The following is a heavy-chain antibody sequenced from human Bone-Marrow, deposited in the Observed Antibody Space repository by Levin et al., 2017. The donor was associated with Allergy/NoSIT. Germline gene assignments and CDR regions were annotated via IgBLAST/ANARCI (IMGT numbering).Heavy chain of an antibody. CDR2: MNPNSGTT. D-gene: IGHD2-2*01. CDR1: GYSFSNYD. V-gene: IGHV1-8*01. J-gene: IGHJ4*02. CDR3: ARVKIRSAPAMPYYFDF. Sequence: GESLKISCKTSGYSFSNYDVNWVRQAAGQGLEWMGWMNPNSGTTGYAQKFQGRVSMTRNASISTAYMELTSLTSEDTALYYCARVKIRSAPAMPYYFDFWGQGTLVTVSS.